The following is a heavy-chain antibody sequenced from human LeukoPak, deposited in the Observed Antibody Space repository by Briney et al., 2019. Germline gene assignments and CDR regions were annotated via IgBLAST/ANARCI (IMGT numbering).Heavy chain of an antibody. Sequence: PSETLSLTCTVSGGSISSSSYYWGWIRQPPGKGLEWIGSIYYSGSNYYNPSLKSRVTISVDTSKNQFSLKLSSVTAADTAVYYCAREGAWLLGYDSSGSDYWGQGTLVTVSS. CDR1: GGSISSSSYY. J-gene: IGHJ4*02. V-gene: IGHV4-39*07. D-gene: IGHD3-22*01. CDR3: AREGAWLLGYDSSGSDY. CDR2: IYYSGSN.